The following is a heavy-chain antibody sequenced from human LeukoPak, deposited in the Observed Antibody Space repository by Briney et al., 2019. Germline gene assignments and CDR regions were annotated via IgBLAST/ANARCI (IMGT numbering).Heavy chain of an antibody. CDR1: GYTFTGYY. CDR3: AGEFLAGNNWFDP. D-gene: IGHD1-1*01. Sequence: ASVKVSCKASGYTFTGYYMHWVRQAPGQGLEWMGWINPNSGGTNYAQKFQGRVTMTRDTSITTAHMELSRLRSDDTAVYYCAGEFLAGNNWFDPWGQGTLVTVSS. J-gene: IGHJ5*02. CDR2: INPNSGGT. V-gene: IGHV1-2*02.